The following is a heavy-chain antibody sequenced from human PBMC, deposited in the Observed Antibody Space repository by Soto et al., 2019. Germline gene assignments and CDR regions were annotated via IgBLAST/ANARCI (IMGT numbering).Heavy chain of an antibody. D-gene: IGHD3-10*01. Sequence: QVQLQQWGAGLLKPSETLSLTWAVYGGSFSDYYWSWIRQPPGKGLEWIGEINHSGSTNYNPSLKSRVTISVDTSKNQFSLKLSSVTAADTAVYYCAREGRYYASGRFWWFDPWGQGTLVTVSS. CDR2: INHSGST. V-gene: IGHV4-34*01. J-gene: IGHJ5*02. CDR1: GGSFSDYY. CDR3: AREGRYYASGRFWWFDP.